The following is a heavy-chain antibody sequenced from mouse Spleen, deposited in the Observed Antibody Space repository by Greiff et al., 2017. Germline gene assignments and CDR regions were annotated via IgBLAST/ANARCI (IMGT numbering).Heavy chain of an antibody. D-gene: IGHD2-1*01. CDR2: IDPETGGT. Sequence: VQLQQSGAELVRPGASVTLSCKASGYTFTDYEMHWVKQTPVHGLEWIGAIDPETGGTAYNQKFKGKAILTADKSSSTAYMELRSLTSEDSAVYYCTREDYGNSFDYWGQGTTLTVSS. CDR1: GYTFTDYE. CDR3: TREDYGNSFDY. J-gene: IGHJ2*01. V-gene: IGHV1-15*01.